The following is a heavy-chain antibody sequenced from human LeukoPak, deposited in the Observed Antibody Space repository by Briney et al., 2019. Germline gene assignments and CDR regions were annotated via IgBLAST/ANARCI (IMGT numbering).Heavy chain of an antibody. Sequence: ASVKVSCKASGYTFTSYDINWVRQATGQGREWMGWMNPNSGNTGYAQKFQGRVTMTRNPSISTAYMELSSLRSEDTAVYYCARGRRSSGWKYYYYYMDVWGKGTTVTVSS. CDR1: GYTFTSYD. J-gene: IGHJ6*03. D-gene: IGHD6-19*01. CDR2: MNPNSGNT. V-gene: IGHV1-8*01. CDR3: ARGRRSSGWKYYYYYMDV.